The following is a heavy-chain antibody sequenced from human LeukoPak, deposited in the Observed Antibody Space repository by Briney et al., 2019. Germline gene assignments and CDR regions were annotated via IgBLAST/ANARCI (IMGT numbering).Heavy chain of an antibody. CDR2: IFYSGTT. V-gene: IGHV4-39*01. D-gene: IGHD2-8*01. CDR1: GGSISSDTYY. CDR3: AIQLLFDLLLNAFDI. Sequence: PSETLSLTCTVSGGSISSDTYYWGWIRQPPGKGLEWIGSIFYSGTTYYNPSLNSRVTISVDTSEDQFSLKLSSVTAADTAVYYCAIQLLFDLLLNAFDIRGQGTMVTVSS. J-gene: IGHJ3*02.